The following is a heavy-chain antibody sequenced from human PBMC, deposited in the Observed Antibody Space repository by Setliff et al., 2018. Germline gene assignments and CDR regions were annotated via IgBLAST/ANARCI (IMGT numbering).Heavy chain of an antibody. D-gene: IGHD4-17*01. V-gene: IGHV3-74*03. Sequence: PGGSLRLSCAAAGFTFSRYWMHWIRQAPGKGLVWVSRISSDGSGTTYADSVKGRFTISRDNSKNTLYLQMNSLRAEDTAVYYCAKDYPATSSDYYWFDPWGQGTLVTVSS. CDR3: AKDYPATSSDYYWFDP. CDR2: ISSDGSGT. J-gene: IGHJ5*02. CDR1: GFTFSRYW.